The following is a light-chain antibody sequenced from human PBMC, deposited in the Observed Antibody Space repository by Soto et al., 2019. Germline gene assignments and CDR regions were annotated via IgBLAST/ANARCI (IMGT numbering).Light chain of an antibody. CDR3: QQYNNWPPWT. Sequence: EIVLTQSPATQSPYTEQNADLFCXXSQSVSSNLAWYQQIPGQAPRLLIYGASTRATGIPVRFSGSGSETEFTLTISSLQSEDFAVYYCQQYNNWPPWTFGQGTKVDIK. CDR2: GAS. J-gene: IGKJ1*01. CDR1: QSVSSN. V-gene: IGKV3-15*01.